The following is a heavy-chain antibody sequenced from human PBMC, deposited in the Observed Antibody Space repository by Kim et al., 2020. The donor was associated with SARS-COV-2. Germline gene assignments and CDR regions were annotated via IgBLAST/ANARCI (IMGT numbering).Heavy chain of an antibody. CDR2: ISGSGSST. J-gene: IGHJ4*02. Sequence: GGSLRLSCGASGFTFSMSAMAWVRQAPGKGLEWVSGISGSGSSTYYADSVKGRFTISRDNSKNTLYLQMNSLRAEDTAVYYCAKEEQQLVKYWGQGPLV. D-gene: IGHD6-13*01. V-gene: IGHV3-23*01. CDR3: AKEEQQLVKY. CDR1: GFTFSMSA.